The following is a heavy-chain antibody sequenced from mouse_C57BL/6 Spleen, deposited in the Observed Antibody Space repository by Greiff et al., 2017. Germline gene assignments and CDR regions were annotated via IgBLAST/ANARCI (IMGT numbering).Heavy chain of an antibody. CDR2: ISSGSSTI. J-gene: IGHJ3*01. CDR1: GFTFSDYG. D-gene: IGHD4-1*02. V-gene: IGHV5-17*01. Sequence: EVMLVESGGGLVKPGGSLKLSCAASGFTFSDYGMHWVRQAPEKGLEWVAYISSGSSTIYYADTVKGRFTISRDNAKNTLFLQMTSLRSEDTAMCYCARGGQLGRGWFAYWGQGTLVTVSA. CDR3: ARGGQLGRGWFAY.